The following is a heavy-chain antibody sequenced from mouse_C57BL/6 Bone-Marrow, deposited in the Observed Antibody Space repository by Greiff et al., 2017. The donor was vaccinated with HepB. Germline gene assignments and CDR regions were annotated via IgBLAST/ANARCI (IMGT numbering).Heavy chain of an antibody. V-gene: IGHV1-15*01. J-gene: IGHJ4*01. CDR1: GYTFTDYE. Sequence: QVQLQQSGAELVRPGASVTLSCKASGYTFTDYEMHWVKQTPVHGLEWIGAIDPETGGTAYNQKFKGKAILTADKSSSTAYMELRSLTSEDSAVYYGTRGGFSTTVVAEGYAMDYWGQGTSVTVSS. CDR3: TRGGFSTTVVAEGYAMDY. D-gene: IGHD1-1*01. CDR2: IDPETGGT.